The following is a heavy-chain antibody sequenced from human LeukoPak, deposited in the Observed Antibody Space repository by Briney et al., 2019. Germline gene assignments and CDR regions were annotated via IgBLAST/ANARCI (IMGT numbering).Heavy chain of an antibody. J-gene: IGHJ5*02. CDR1: GFTLSGAA. D-gene: IGHD1-26*01. CDR3: AKDVGGRLGP. V-gene: IGHV3-23*01. CDR2: ITRPGSST. Sequence: GGSLRLSCAASGFTLSGAASTWVRQAPGKGLEWVSTITRPGSSTYYSDSVKGRFTISRASARNTLFLQMNGLRLDDSAIYYCAKDVGGRLGPWGQGALVTVSS.